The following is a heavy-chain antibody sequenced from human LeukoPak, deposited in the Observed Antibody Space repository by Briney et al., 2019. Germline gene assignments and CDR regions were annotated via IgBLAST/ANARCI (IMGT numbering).Heavy chain of an antibody. D-gene: IGHD4-17*01. CDR3: AGGRYGDSTGY. CDR2: IYYSGST. V-gene: IGHV4-59*01. J-gene: IGHJ4*02. CDR1: GGSISSYY. Sequence: SETLSLTCTVSGGSISSYYWSWIRQPPGKALEWIGYIYYSGSTNYNPSLKSRVTISVDTSKNQFSLKLSSVTAADTAVYYCAGGRYGDSTGYWGQGTLVTVSS.